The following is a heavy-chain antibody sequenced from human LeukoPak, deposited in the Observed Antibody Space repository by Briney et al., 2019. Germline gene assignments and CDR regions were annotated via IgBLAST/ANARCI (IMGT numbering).Heavy chain of an antibody. CDR2: IYYSGST. Sequence: GSLRLSCAASGFTFSSYSMNWVRQPPGKGLEWIGSIYYSGSTYYNPSLKSRVTISVDTSKNQFSLKLSSVTAADTAVYYCARATEGNYDILTGYYYYYYGMDVWGQGTTVTVSS. V-gene: IGHV4-39*07. CDR3: ARATEGNYDILTGYYYYYYGMDV. J-gene: IGHJ6*02. CDR1: GFTFSSYS. D-gene: IGHD3-9*01.